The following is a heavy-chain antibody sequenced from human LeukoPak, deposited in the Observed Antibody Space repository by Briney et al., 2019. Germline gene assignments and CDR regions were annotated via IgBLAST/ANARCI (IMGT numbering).Heavy chain of an antibody. CDR1: GYTFTGYY. V-gene: IGHV1-2*02. D-gene: IGHD3-22*01. CDR2: LNPNSGAR. Sequence: GASVKVSCKASGYTFTGYYIHWVRQAPGQGLEWMGWLNPNSGARNPAQKFQGRVTMTIDTSINTAYMDLSSLKSDDTAVYYCATYSSGYHSLDYWGQGTLVTVSS. J-gene: IGHJ4*02. CDR3: ATYSSGYHSLDY.